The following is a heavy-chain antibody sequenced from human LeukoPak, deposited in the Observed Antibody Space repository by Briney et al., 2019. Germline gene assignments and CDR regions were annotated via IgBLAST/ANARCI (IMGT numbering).Heavy chain of an antibody. D-gene: IGHD3-10*01. Sequence: GGSLRLSCAASGFTFSTYGISWVRQTPGEGLEWVSAISGSGGDTYYADSVKGRFTISRDNSRNTLYLLMNSLRAEDTAVYYCAKHTGSYYYFDYWGQGTLVTVSS. CDR2: ISGSGGDT. CDR1: GFTFSTYG. V-gene: IGHV3-23*01. J-gene: IGHJ4*02. CDR3: AKHTGSYYYFDY.